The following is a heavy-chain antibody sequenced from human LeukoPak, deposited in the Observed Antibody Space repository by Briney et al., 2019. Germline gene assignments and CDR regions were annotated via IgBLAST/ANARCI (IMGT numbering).Heavy chain of an antibody. CDR1: GFTFSSYS. CDR3: ARDRFPGGWGADY. J-gene: IGHJ4*02. CDR2: IKQDGSEK. V-gene: IGHV3-7*01. Sequence: GGSLRLSCAASGFTFSSYSMNWVRQAPGKGLEWVANIKQDGSEKYYVDSVKGRFTISRDNAKNSLYLQMNSLRAEDTAVYYCARDRFPGGWGADYWGQGTLVTVSS. D-gene: IGHD1-26*01.